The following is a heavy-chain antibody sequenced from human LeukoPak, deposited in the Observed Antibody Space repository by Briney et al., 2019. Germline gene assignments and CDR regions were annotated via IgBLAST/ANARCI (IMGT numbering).Heavy chain of an antibody. CDR2: ISTSSVTI. D-gene: IGHD6-19*01. J-gene: IGHJ4*02. CDR1: GFTFSTYN. V-gene: IGHV3-48*01. CDR3: ARDESGFSSGWYRY. Sequence: GGSLRLSCAGSGFTFSTYNMNWVRQAPGKGLEWVSYISTSSVTIYYVDSVKGRFTISRDNAKNSLYLRMNSLRAEDTAVYYCARDESGFSSGWYRYWGQGTLVTVSS.